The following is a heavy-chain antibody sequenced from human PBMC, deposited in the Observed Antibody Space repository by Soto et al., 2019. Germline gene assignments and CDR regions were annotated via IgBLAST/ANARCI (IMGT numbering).Heavy chain of an antibody. CDR2: ITTSGSDT. D-gene: IGHD6-19*01. V-gene: IGHV3-23*01. Sequence: PWGSLRLSWATSGFIFCNYAMSWVRQAPGLGLEWVSTITTSGSDTYYADSVKGRFTISRDNSKNTLYLQMNSLRAEDTAVYYCANPGGSGLFYFYDFWGRGTLVTVSS. CDR1: GFIFCNYA. J-gene: IGHJ4*02. CDR3: ANPGGSGLFYFYDF.